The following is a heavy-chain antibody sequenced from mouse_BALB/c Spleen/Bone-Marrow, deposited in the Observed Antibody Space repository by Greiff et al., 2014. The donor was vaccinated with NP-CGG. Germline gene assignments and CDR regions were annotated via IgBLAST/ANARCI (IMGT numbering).Heavy chain of an antibody. Sequence: EVQLQQSGAELVRSGASVKLSCTASGFNIKDLYMHWLRQRPEQGLEWIGWVDPENGDTECAPKFQGKATMTADTSSNTAFLQLSSLTSEDAAVYCCNIFDYSFDYWGQGTTLTVSS. D-gene: IGHD2-4*01. CDR1: GFNIKDLY. V-gene: IGHV14-4*02. CDR2: VDPENGDT. J-gene: IGHJ2*01. CDR3: NIFDYSFDY.